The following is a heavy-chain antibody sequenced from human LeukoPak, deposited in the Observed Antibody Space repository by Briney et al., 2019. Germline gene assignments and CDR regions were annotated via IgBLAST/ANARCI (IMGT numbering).Heavy chain of an antibody. V-gene: IGHV1-8*02. CDR1: GYTFTSYD. D-gene: IGHD3-16*01. Sequence: GASVKVSCKASGYTFTSYDINWVRQATGQGLEWMGWINPNSGNTGYAQKFQGRVTMTRNTSISTAYMELSSLRSEDTAVYYCARGWRNVWGSPKNFDYWGQGTLVTVSS. J-gene: IGHJ4*02. CDR3: ARGWRNVWGSPKNFDY. CDR2: INPNSGNT.